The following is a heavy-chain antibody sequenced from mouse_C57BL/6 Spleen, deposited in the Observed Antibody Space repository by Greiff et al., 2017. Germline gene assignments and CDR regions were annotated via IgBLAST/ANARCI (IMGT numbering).Heavy chain of an antibody. CDR2: IDPSDSYT. Sequence: QVQLQQPGAELVMPGASVKLSCKASGYTFTSYWMHWVKQRPGQGLEWIGEIDPSDSYTNYNQKFKGKSTLTVDKSSSTAYMQRSSLTSEDSAVYYCAFYGSSSSYWYFDVWGTGTTVTVSS. D-gene: IGHD1-1*01. CDR1: GYTFTSYW. CDR3: AFYGSSSSYWYFDV. V-gene: IGHV1-69*01. J-gene: IGHJ1*03.